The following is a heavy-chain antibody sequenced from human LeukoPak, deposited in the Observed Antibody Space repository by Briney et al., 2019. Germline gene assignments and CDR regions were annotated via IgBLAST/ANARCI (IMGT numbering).Heavy chain of an antibody. CDR2: IKQDGSEK. CDR1: GFTFTKYW. V-gene: IGHV3-7*01. J-gene: IGHJ4*02. Sequence: GGSLRLSCAASGFTFTKYWMTWVRQAPGKGLEWVANIKQDGSEKFYVDSVKGRFTISRDNAKNSLDLQINCLGAEDTAVYYCARGLDCRSTSCYLDNWGQGTLVTVSS. CDR3: ARGLDCRSTSCYLDN. D-gene: IGHD2-2*01.